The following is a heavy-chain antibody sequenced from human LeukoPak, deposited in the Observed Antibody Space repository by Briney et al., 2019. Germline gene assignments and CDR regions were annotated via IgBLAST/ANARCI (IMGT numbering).Heavy chain of an antibody. CDR2: ISGTGGRT. V-gene: IGHV3-23*01. CDR1: GFIFSSYA. D-gene: IGHD3-22*01. CDR3: AKISESCGFFYGGAFDI. Sequence: PGGSLRLSCAASGFIFSSYAMSWVRQPPGKGLEWVLGISGTGGRTYYADSVKGRFTNSRDNSKNTLYLQMNSLRADDTAVSYCAKISESCGFFYGGAFDIWGQGTMVTVSS. J-gene: IGHJ3*02.